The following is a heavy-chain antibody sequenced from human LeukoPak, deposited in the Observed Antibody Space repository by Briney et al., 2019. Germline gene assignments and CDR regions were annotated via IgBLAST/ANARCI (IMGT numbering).Heavy chain of an antibody. D-gene: IGHD1-20*01. V-gene: IGHV4-30-2*01. CDR3: ASNNFYYYYYGTDV. CDR2: IYHSGST. J-gene: IGHJ6*02. CDR1: GGSISSGGYS. Sequence: SETLSLTCAVSGGSISSGGYSWSWIRQPPGKGLEWIGYIYHSGSTYYNPSLKSRVTVSVDRSKNQFSLKLSSVTAADTAVYYCASNNFYYYYYGTDVWGQGTTVTVSS.